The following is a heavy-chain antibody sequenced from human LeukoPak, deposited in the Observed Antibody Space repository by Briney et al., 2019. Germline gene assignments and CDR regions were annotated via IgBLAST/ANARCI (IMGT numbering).Heavy chain of an antibody. J-gene: IGHJ3*02. V-gene: IGHV1-18*01. CDR3: ERDSLKVWSDDAFDI. CDR1: GYTFTSYD. Sequence: ASVKVSCKASGYTFTSYDISWVRQAPGQGLEWMGWISAYNGNTNYAQKLQGRVTMTTDTSTSTAYMERRSLRSDDTAVYYCERDSLKVWSDDAFDIWGQGTMVTVSS. CDR2: ISAYNGNT. D-gene: IGHD3-10*01.